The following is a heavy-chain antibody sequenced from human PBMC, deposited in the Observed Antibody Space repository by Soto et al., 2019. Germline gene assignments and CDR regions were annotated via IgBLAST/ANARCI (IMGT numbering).Heavy chain of an antibody. CDR3: AKDQRAPGYYDFWSGYRDTYYYYYYGMDV. J-gene: IGHJ6*02. Sequence: GSLRLSCAASGFTFSSYGMHWVRQAPGKGLEWVAVISYDGSNKYYADSVKGRFTISRDNSKNTLYLQMNSLRAEDTAVYYCAKDQRAPGYYDFWSGYRDTYYYYYYGMDVWGQGTTVTVSS. CDR1: GFTFSSYG. V-gene: IGHV3-30*18. CDR2: ISYDGSNK. D-gene: IGHD3-3*01.